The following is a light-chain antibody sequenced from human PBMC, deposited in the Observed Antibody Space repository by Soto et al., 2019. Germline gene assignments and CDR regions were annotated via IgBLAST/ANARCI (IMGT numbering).Light chain of an antibody. V-gene: IGKV3-20*01. CDR1: QSVSSSY. CDR3: QQYGSSPGFT. CDR2: GAS. Sequence: EIVLTQSPGTLSLSPGERATLSCRASQSVSSSYLAWYQQKPGQAPRLLIYGASSRATGIPDRFSGSGSETDFTLTISRLDPEDFAVYYCQQYGSSPGFTFGPGTKVDIK. J-gene: IGKJ3*01.